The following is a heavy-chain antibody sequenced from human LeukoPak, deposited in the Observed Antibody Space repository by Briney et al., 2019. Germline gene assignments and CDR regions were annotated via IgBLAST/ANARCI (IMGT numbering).Heavy chain of an antibody. D-gene: IGHD3-22*01. Sequence: ASVKVSCKASGYTFTSYYMHWVRQAPGQGLEWMAIINPSGGSTNYAQKFQGRVTMTRDTSTSTVYMELTSLRSEDTAVYYCARDPRHSYDSSDYYYPGDYWGQGTLVTVSS. CDR2: INPSGGST. V-gene: IGHV1-46*01. CDR3: ARDPRHSYDSSDYYYPGDY. J-gene: IGHJ4*02. CDR1: GYTFTSYY.